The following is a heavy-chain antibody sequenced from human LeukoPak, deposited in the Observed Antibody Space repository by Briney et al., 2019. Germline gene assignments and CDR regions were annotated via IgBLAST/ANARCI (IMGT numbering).Heavy chain of an antibody. D-gene: IGHD2/OR15-2a*01. CDR1: GFTFSSYA. Sequence: PGGSQRLSCAASGFTFSSYAMSWLRQAPGKGLEWVSYISSSGDTKYYADAVKGRFTISRDNAENSLYLQMNNLRADDTALYYCARGGKFYASYRGQGTLVTVSS. V-gene: IGHV3-48*03. CDR3: ARGGKFYASY. CDR2: ISSSGDTK. J-gene: IGHJ4*02.